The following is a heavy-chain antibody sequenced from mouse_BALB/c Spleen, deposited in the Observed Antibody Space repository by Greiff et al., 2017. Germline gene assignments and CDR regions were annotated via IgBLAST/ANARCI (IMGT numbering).Heavy chain of an antibody. Sequence: EVKLMESGGGLVKPGGSLKLSCAASGFTFSSYAMSWVRQTPEKRLEWVASISSGGSTYYPDSVKGRFTISRDNARNILYLQMSSLRSEDTAMYYCARPYGNYLAWFAYWGQGTLVTVSA. J-gene: IGHJ3*01. CDR3: ARPYGNYLAWFAY. CDR2: ISSGGST. D-gene: IGHD2-1*01. CDR1: GFTFSSYA. V-gene: IGHV5-6-5*01.